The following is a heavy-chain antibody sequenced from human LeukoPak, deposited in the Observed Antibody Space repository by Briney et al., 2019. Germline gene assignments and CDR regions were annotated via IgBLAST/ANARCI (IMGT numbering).Heavy chain of an antibody. J-gene: IGHJ6*02. D-gene: IGHD1-14*01. Sequence: GGSLRLSCAASGFTFSSYGMHWVRQAPGKGLEWVAVISYDGSNKYYADSVKGRFTISRDNSKNTLYLQMNSLRAEDTAVYYCARDTPEPPYYYYGMDVWGQGTTVTVSS. CDR1: GFTFSSYG. CDR2: ISYDGSNK. V-gene: IGHV3-30*03. CDR3: ARDTPEPPYYYYGMDV.